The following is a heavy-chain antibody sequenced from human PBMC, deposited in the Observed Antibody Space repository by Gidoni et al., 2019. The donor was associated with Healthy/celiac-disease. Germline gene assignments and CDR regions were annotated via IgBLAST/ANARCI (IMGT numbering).Heavy chain of an antibody. Sequence: EVQLVESGGGLVQPGRSLRLSCTASGFTFGDYAMSWVRQAPGKGLGWVGFIRSKAYGGTTEYAASVKGRFTISRDDSKSIAYLQMNSLKTEDTAVYYCTRGKYYDSSGSEDWGQGTLVTVSS. D-gene: IGHD3-22*01. V-gene: IGHV3-49*04. CDR3: TRGKYYDSSGSED. J-gene: IGHJ4*02. CDR2: IRSKAYGGTT. CDR1: GFTFGDYA.